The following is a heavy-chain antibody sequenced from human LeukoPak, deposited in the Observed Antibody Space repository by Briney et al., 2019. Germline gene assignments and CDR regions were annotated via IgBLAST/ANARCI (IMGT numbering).Heavy chain of an antibody. Sequence: GGSLRLSCAASGFTFSSYSMNWVRRAPGKGLEWLSYIRSSGSTIYYADSVKGRFTISRDNAKNSLYLQMNSLRAEDTAVYYCATPTTPPGWSGAFDIWGQGTMVTVSS. V-gene: IGHV3-48*04. CDR2: IRSSGSTI. CDR1: GFTFSSYS. D-gene: IGHD1-1*01. CDR3: ATPTTPPGWSGAFDI. J-gene: IGHJ3*02.